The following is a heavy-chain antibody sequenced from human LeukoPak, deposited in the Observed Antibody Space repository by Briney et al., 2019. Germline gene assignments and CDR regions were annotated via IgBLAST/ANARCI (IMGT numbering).Heavy chain of an antibody. CDR1: GFTFSSYW. CDR3: ARDGAGSGWSGY. J-gene: IGHJ4*02. V-gene: IGHV3-7*01. Sequence: GGSLRLSCAASGFTFSSYWMSWVGQAPGKGVEGVANIKPDGSDKYYVDSVKPRFTISSDNPKNSLYLQMNSLRAEDTAVYYCARDGAGSGWSGYWGQGTLVTVSS. D-gene: IGHD6-19*01. CDR2: IKPDGSDK.